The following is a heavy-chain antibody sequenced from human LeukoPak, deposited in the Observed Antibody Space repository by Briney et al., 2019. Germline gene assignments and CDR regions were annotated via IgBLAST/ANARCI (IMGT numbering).Heavy chain of an antibody. D-gene: IGHD3-3*01. J-gene: IGHJ3*02. CDR3: ASFTIFLI. CDR1: GGSISSGSYY. Sequence: SETLTLTCTVSGGSISSGSYYWSWIRQPAGKGLEWIGRIYTSGSTNYNPSLKSRVTISVDTSKNQFSLKLSSVTAADTAVYYCASFTIFLIWGQGTMVTVSS. CDR2: IYTSGST. V-gene: IGHV4-61*02.